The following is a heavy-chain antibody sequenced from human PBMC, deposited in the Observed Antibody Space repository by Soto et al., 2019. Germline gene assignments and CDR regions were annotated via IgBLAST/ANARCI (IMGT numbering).Heavy chain of an antibody. J-gene: IGHJ4*02. CDR3: ARWGCSSTSCYAY. CDR2: IDPSDSYS. D-gene: IGHD2-2*01. CDR1: GYSFTKNW. Sequence: PGESLKISCKGSGYSFTKNWISWVRQMPGKGLEWMARIDPSDSYSDYSPSFQGHVTISADKSISTAYLQWSSLKASDTAMYYCARWGCSSTSCYAYWGQGTLVTVSS. V-gene: IGHV5-10-1*01.